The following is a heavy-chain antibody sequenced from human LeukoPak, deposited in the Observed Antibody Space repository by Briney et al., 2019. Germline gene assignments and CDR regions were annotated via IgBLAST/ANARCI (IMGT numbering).Heavy chain of an antibody. CDR1: GGSFSGYY. Sequence: SETLSLTCAVYGGSFSGYYWSWIRQPPGKGLEWIGEINHSGSTNYNPSLKSRVTISVDTSKNQFSLKLSSVTAADTAVYYCAGGYYGSGSYYLRYYYYYGMDVWGQGTTVTVSS. D-gene: IGHD3-10*01. CDR2: INHSGST. CDR3: AGGYYGSGSYYLRYYYYYGMDV. J-gene: IGHJ6*02. V-gene: IGHV4-34*01.